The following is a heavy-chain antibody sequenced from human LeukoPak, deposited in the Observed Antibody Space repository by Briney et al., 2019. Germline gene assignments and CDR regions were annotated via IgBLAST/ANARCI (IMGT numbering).Heavy chain of an antibody. V-gene: IGHV3-48*03. CDR1: GFTFSSYE. D-gene: IGHD1-26*01. J-gene: IGHJ4*02. CDR3: ARALWGELRDPCDY. CDR2: ISSSGSTI. Sequence: QPGGSLRLSCAASGFTFSSYEMSWVRQAPGKGLEWVSYISSSGSTIYYADSVKGRFTISRDNAKNSLYLQMNSLRAEDTAVYYCARALWGELRDPCDYWGQGTLVTVSS.